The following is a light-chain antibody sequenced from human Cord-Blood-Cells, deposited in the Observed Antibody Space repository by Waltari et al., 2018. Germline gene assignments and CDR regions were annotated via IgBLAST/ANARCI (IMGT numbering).Light chain of an antibody. Sequence: EIVMTQSPATLSVSPGERATLSCRASQSVSSNFAWYQQKPGQAPRLLIYGASTRATGIPARFSGSGSGTEFTLTISSLQSEDFAVYYCQHRKTFGQGTKVEIK. J-gene: IGKJ1*01. V-gene: IGKV3-15*01. CDR2: GAS. CDR3: QHRKT. CDR1: QSVSSN.